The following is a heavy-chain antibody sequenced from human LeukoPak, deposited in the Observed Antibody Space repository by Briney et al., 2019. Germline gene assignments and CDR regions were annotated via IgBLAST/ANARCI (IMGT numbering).Heavy chain of an antibody. V-gene: IGHV3-23*01. J-gene: IGHJ4*02. CDR1: GFTFSSYA. Sequence: GSLRLSCAASGFTFSSYAMSWVRQAPGKGLEWVSAISHSGGNTYYADSVKGRFTISRDNSKNTLYLQMNSLRAEDTAVYYCAKEGSSAWYGDPLDYWGQGTLVTVSS. D-gene: IGHD6-19*01. CDR3: AKEGSSAWYGDPLDY. CDR2: ISHSGGNT.